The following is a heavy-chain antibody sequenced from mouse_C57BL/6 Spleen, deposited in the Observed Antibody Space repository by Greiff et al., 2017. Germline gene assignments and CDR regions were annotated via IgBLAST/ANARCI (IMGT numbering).Heavy chain of an antibody. D-gene: IGHD2-3*01. CDR2: IYPGDGDT. CDR1: GYAFSSYW. V-gene: IGHV1-80*01. Sequence: QVQLKESGAELVKPGASVKISCKASGYAFSSYWMNWVKQRPGKGLEWIGQIYPGDGDTNYNGKFKGKATLTADKSSSTAYMQLSSLTSEDSAVYFCARSPDGPPDYWGQGTTLTVSS. J-gene: IGHJ2*01. CDR3: ARSPDGPPDY.